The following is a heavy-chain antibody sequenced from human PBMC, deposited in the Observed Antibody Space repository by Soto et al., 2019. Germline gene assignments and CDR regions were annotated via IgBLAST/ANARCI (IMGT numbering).Heavy chain of an antibody. D-gene: IGHD2-2*01. V-gene: IGHV4-59*01. CDR2: VHYSGST. J-gene: IGHJ3*02. Sequence: SETLYLTCTVSGDSITSFFWSWVRQPPGKGLEWIGYVHYSGSTNYNPSLKSRLTMSVDTSKNHFSLRLDSVTAADTAVYYCARVNQLAPKRNAFDIWGQGTMVTVSS. CDR3: ARVNQLAPKRNAFDI. CDR1: GDSITSFF.